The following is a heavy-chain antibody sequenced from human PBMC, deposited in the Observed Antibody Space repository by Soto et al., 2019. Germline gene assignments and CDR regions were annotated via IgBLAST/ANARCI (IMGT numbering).Heavy chain of an antibody. CDR1: GYTFTSYG. CDR2: ISAYNGNT. Sequence: ASVKVSCKASGYTFTSYGISWVRQAPGQGLEWMGWISAYNGNTNYAQKLQGRVTMTTDTSTSTAYMELRSLRSDDTAVYYCVRGWKYSSSFAGFDSWGQRTLVTVSS. V-gene: IGHV1-18*04. CDR3: VRGWKYSSSFAGFDS. J-gene: IGHJ5*01. D-gene: IGHD6-6*01.